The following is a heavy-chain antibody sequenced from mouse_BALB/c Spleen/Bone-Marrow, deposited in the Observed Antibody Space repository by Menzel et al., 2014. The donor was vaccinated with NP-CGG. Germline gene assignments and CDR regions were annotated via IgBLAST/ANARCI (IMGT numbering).Heavy chain of an antibody. J-gene: IGHJ4*01. CDR3: GREVRRVYAMEY. D-gene: IGHD2-14*01. CDR2: ISSGGSYT. CDR1: GFAFSSYD. Sequence: EVHLVESGGGLVKPGGSLKLSCAASGFAFSSYDMSWVRQTPEKRLEWVATISSGGSYTYYPDSVKGRFTISRDNARNSLYLQMSSLRAEDTALYYCGREVRRVYAMEYWGQGTSVTVPS. V-gene: IGHV5-9*02.